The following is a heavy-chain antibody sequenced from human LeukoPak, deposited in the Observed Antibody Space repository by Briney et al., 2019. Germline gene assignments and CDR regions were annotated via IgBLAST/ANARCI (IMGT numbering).Heavy chain of an antibody. V-gene: IGHV3-9*01. CDR2: ISWNSGSI. CDR3: ARGRNLGYCSGGSCHGFYYYYYMDV. CDR1: GFTFDDYA. J-gene: IGHJ6*03. Sequence: GGSLRLSCAASGFTFDDYAMHWVRQAPGKGLEWVSGISWNSGSIGYADSVKGRFTISRDNAKNSLYLQMNSLRAEDTAVYYCARGRNLGYCSGGSCHGFYYYYYMDVWGKGTTVTVSS. D-gene: IGHD2-15*01.